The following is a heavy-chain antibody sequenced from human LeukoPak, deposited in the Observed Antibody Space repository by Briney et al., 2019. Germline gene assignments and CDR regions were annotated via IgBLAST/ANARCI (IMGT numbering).Heavy chain of an antibody. Sequence: SSETLSLTCTVSGGSISSYYWSWIRQPPGKGLEWIGEINHSGSTNYNPSLKSRVTISVDTSKNQFSLKLSSVTAADTAVYYCARRREYSLGYQHAPPDYWGQGNLVTVSS. CDR3: ARRREYSLGYQHAPPDY. V-gene: IGHV4-34*01. CDR1: GGSISSYY. D-gene: IGHD3-22*01. J-gene: IGHJ4*02. CDR2: INHSGST.